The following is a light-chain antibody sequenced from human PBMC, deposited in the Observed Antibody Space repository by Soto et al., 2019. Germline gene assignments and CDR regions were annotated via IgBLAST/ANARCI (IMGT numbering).Light chain of an antibody. CDR3: QQYDRSPLT. J-gene: IGKJ4*01. Sequence: EIVLTQSPATLSLSPGERATLSCRASQSVSSYLAWYQQKPGQAPRLLIYDASNRATGIPARFSGSGSGTDFILTISRLEPEDFAVYYCQQYDRSPLTFGGGTEVEIK. CDR1: QSVSSY. V-gene: IGKV3-11*01. CDR2: DAS.